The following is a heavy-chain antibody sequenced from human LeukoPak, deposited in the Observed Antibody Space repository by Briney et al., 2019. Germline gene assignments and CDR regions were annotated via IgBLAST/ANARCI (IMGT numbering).Heavy chain of an antibody. D-gene: IGHD3-22*01. Sequence: GGSLRLSCAASGFTFSSYGMSWVRQAPGKGLEWVSAISGSGGSTYYADSVKGRFTISRDNSKNTLYLQMNSLRAEDTAVYYCVRDWGYDSSGYWQKYFDSWGQGTLVTVSS. CDR3: VRDWGYDSSGYWQKYFDS. V-gene: IGHV3-23*01. J-gene: IGHJ4*02. CDR2: ISGSGGST. CDR1: GFTFSSYG.